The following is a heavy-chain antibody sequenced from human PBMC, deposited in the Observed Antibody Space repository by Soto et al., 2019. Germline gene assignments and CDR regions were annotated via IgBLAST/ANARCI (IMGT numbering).Heavy chain of an antibody. D-gene: IGHD6-19*01. CDR2: ISAYNDNT. Sequence: ASVKVSCKASGYTFTSNGISWLRQPPGQGLEWMGWISAYNDNTNYAHKLQGRVTMTTDTSTSTAYMELRSLRSDDTAVYYCARDLSMFAIVVAVGFDYRGQGTLVTVSS. CDR3: ARDLSMFAIVVAVGFDY. CDR1: GYTFTSNG. J-gene: IGHJ4*02. V-gene: IGHV1-18*01.